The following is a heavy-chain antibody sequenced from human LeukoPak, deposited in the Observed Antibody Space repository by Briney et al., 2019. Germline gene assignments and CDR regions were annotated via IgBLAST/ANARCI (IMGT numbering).Heavy chain of an antibody. J-gene: IGHJ3*02. D-gene: IGHD1-26*01. CDR2: VQHIGGET. Sequence: PGGSLRLSCAGSGFTFSNSWMGWVRQAPGKGLEWVANVQHIGGETYYVDSVKGRFTISRDNAKNSLYLQMNSLRAEDTAVYYCARDRSTHAFDIWGQGTMVTVSS. V-gene: IGHV3-7*01. CDR3: ARDRSTHAFDI. CDR1: GFTFSNSW.